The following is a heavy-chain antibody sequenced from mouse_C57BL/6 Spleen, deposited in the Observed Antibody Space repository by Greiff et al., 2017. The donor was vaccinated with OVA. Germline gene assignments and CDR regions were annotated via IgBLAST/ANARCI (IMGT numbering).Heavy chain of an antibody. D-gene: IGHD2-5*01. CDR1: GYTFTSYG. CDR3: ARSHNYSNYEAMDY. J-gene: IGHJ4*01. Sequence: VQLQQSGAELARPGASVKLSCKASGYTFTSYGISWVKQRTGQGLEWIGEIYPRSGNTYYNEKFKGKATLTADKSSSTAYMELRSLTSEDSAVYFCARSHNYSNYEAMDYWGQGTSVTVSS. CDR2: IYPRSGNT. V-gene: IGHV1-81*01.